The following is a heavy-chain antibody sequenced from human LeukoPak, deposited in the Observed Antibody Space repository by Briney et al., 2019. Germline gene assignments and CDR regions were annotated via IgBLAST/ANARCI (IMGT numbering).Heavy chain of an antibody. CDR1: GFTFSSYG. D-gene: IGHD1-1*01. CDR2: ISGSGGST. J-gene: IGHJ4*02. Sequence: PGRSLRLSCAASGFTFSSYGMNWVRQAPGKGLEWVSAISGSGGSTYYADSVKGRFTISRDNSKNTLYLQMNSLRAEDTAVYYCAKPYNWNDETYFDYWGQGTLVTVSS. CDR3: AKPYNWNDETYFDY. V-gene: IGHV3-23*01.